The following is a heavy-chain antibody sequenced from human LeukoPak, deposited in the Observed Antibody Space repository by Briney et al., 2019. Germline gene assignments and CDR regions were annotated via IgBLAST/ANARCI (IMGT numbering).Heavy chain of an antibody. D-gene: IGHD3-3*01. J-gene: IGHJ3*02. Sequence: SQTLSLTCTVSGGSISSGDYYWSWIRQPPGKGLEWIGYIYYSGSTYSNSSLRSRITISVDTSKNQFSLKLSSVTAADTAIYYCARDVRVAGFDIWGQGTMVTVSS. CDR1: GGSISSGDYY. CDR3: ARDVRVAGFDI. V-gene: IGHV4-30-4*01. CDR2: IYYSGST.